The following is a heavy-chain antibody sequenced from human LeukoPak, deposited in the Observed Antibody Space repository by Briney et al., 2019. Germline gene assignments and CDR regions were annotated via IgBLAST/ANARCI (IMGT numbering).Heavy chain of an antibody. Sequence: GGSLRLSCAASGFTFSSYAMSWVRQAPGKGLEWVSAISGSGGSTYYADSVKGRFTISRDNSKNTVYLQMDSLRAEDTAVYYCARDQAEYYGSGSPDYWGQGTLVTVSS. CDR2: ISGSGGST. J-gene: IGHJ4*02. CDR1: GFTFSSYA. D-gene: IGHD3-10*01. CDR3: ARDQAEYYGSGSPDY. V-gene: IGHV3-23*01.